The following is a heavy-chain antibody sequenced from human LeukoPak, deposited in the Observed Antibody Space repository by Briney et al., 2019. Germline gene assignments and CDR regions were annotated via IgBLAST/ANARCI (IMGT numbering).Heavy chain of an antibody. V-gene: IGHV3-23*01. CDR2: ISSSGGST. Sequence: GGSPRLSCAASGFTFSSYAMSWVRQAPGKGLEWVSGISSSGGSTSYADSVKGRFTISRDNSKNTLYLQMNSLRAEDTAVYYCANPRDSSTWYTFDYWGQGTLVTVSS. D-gene: IGHD6-13*01. J-gene: IGHJ4*02. CDR3: ANPRDSSTWYTFDY. CDR1: GFTFSSYA.